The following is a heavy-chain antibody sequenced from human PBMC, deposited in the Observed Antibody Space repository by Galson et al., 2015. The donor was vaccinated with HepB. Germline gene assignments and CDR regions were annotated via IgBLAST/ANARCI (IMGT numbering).Heavy chain of an antibody. Sequence: SLRLSCAASGFTFHNYVMGWVRQAPGKGLQWVSGISGSGDSRYDADAEFVKGRFSISRDNSKKMLYLQMSRVRVDDTAVYYCARSGGVSSYYYYGMDVWGQGTTVTVSS. V-gene: IGHV3-23*01. CDR2: ISGSGDSR. J-gene: IGHJ6*02. CDR3: ARSGGVSSYYYYGMDV. CDR1: GFTFHNYV. D-gene: IGHD3-10*01.